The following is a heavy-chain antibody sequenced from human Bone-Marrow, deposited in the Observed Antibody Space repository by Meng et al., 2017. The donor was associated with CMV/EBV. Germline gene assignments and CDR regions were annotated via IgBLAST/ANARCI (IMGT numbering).Heavy chain of an antibody. CDR2: ISSNGGST. J-gene: IGHJ3*02. V-gene: IGHV3-64*02. CDR3: ARDKYDFWSCYHNDAFDI. CDR1: GFTFSSYA. Sequence: GESLKISCAASGFTFSSYAMHWVRQAPGKGLEYVSGISSNGGSTYYADSVKGRFTISRDNSKNTLYLQMGSLRAEDMAVYYCARDKYDFWSCYHNDAFDIWGQGTMVTVSS. D-gene: IGHD3-3*01.